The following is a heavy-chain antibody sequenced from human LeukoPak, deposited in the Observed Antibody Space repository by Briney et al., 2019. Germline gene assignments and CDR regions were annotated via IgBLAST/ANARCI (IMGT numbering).Heavy chain of an antibody. D-gene: IGHD3-22*01. CDR3: ARGYYDSSGYLDNYYGMDV. CDR2: INAGNGNT. V-gene: IGHV1-3*01. J-gene: IGHJ6*02. CDR1: GYTFTSYA. Sequence: GASVKVSCTASGYTFTSYAMNWVRQAPGQRLEWMGWINAGNGNTKYSQKFQGRVTITRDTSASTAYMELSSLRSEDTAVYYCARGYYDSSGYLDNYYGMDVWGQGTTVTVSS.